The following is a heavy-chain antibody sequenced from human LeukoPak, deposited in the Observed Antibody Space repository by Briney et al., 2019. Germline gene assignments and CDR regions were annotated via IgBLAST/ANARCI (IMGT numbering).Heavy chain of an antibody. CDR1: GFTFSSYS. CDR2: ISSSSSYI. D-gene: IGHD2-8*02. V-gene: IGHV3-21*01. CDR3: ARVRWGIKALDY. Sequence: GGSLRLSCAASGFTFSSYSMNWVRQAPGKGLEWVSSISSSSSYIYYADSVKGRFTISRDNAKNSLYLQMNSLRAEETAVYYCARVRWGIKALDYWGQGTVVTVSS. J-gene: IGHJ4*02.